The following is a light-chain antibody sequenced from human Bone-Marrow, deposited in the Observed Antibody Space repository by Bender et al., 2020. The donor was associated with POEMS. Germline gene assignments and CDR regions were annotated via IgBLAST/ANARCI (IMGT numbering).Light chain of an antibody. CDR2: EVN. CDR3: ISYAGSNNVVV. J-gene: IGLJ3*02. V-gene: IGLV2-8*01. Sequence: QSALTQPPSASGSPGQSVTISCTGTSNDVGRYNFVSWYQQHPGKAPKLMIYEVNKRPSGVPDRFSGSKSDNTDSLTVSWLQAEDEADYYCISYAGSNNVVVFGGGTKLTVL. CDR1: SNDVGRYNF.